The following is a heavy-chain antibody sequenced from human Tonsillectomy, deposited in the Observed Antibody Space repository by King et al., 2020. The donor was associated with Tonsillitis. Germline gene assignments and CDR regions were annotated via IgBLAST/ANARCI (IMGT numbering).Heavy chain of an antibody. CDR3: AHRAITDYGDFGYFDY. CDR2: IYWDDDK. J-gene: IGHJ4*02. D-gene: IGHD4-17*01. V-gene: IGHV2-5*02. CDR1: GFSLSTNGVG. Sequence: TLKESGPTLVKPTQTLMLTCTFSGFSLSTNGVGVGWIRQPPGKALEWLALIYWDDDKLYSPSLKSRLTITKDTSKNQVVLTMTNMDPVDTATYYCAHRAITDYGDFGYFDYWGQGTLVTVSS.